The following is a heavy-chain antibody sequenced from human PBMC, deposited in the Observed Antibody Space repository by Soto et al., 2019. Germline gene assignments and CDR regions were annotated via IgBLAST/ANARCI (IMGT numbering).Heavy chain of an antibody. Sequence: QVQLVQSGAEVKKPGASVKVSCKASGYTFISYGISWVRQAPGQGLEWMGWISAYNVNTNHAQKLQDRVTMTTDTSTSTDYMGLRSLISDDTAGYYCARDAPPADYWGHGTLVTVSS. CDR1: GYTFISYG. CDR3: ARDAPPADY. J-gene: IGHJ4*01. V-gene: IGHV1-18*01. CDR2: ISAYNVNT.